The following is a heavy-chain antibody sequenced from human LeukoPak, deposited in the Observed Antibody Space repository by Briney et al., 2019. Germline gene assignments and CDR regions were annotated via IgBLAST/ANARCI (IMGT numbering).Heavy chain of an antibody. V-gene: IGHV3-23*01. J-gene: IGHJ6*03. D-gene: IGHD1-26*01. CDR1: GFTFSTYA. Sequence: GGSLRLSCAASGFTFSTYAMSWVRQAPGKGLEGVSAISAGGATIYYADSVKGRFTVSRDNSKNTLYLQINSLRAEDTAVYYCAKDSGGTYLYYYYYMDVWGKGTTVTVSS. CDR3: AKDSGGTYLYYYYYMDV. CDR2: ISAGGATI.